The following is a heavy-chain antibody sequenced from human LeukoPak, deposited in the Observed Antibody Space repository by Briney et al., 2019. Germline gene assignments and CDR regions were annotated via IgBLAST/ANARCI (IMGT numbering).Heavy chain of an antibody. J-gene: IGHJ4*02. CDR2: ISYDGSNK. CDR1: GFTFSGYG. D-gene: IGHD3-10*01. Sequence: PGGSLRLSCAASGFTFSGYGMHWVRQAPGKGLEWVAVISYDGSNKYYADSVKGRFTISRDNSKNTLYLQMNSLRAEDTAVYYCAKDLGVRGDQYGYWGQGTLVTVSS. CDR3: AKDLGVRGDQYGY. V-gene: IGHV3-30*18.